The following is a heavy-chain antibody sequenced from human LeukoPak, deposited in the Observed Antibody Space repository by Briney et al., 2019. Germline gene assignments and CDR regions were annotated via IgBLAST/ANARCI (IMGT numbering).Heavy chain of an antibody. CDR3: ARSSGSYHAPFDY. V-gene: IGHV3-23*01. CDR2: ISASGDYT. D-gene: IGHD1-26*01. CDR1: GFTFSSYA. Sequence: GGSLRLSCAASGFTFSSYAMSWVRQAPGKGLEWVSVISASGDYTYYADSVKGRFTISRDNSKNTLYLQMNSLRAEDTAVYYCARSSGSYHAPFDYWGQGTLVTVSS. J-gene: IGHJ4*02.